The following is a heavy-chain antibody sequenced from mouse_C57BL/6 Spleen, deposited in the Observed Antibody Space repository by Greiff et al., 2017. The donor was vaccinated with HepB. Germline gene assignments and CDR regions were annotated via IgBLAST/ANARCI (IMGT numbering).Heavy chain of an antibody. J-gene: IGHJ4*01. D-gene: IGHD2-4*01. V-gene: IGHV5-17*01. CDR2: ISSGSSTI. CDR3: ARGLRPLYYAMDY. CDR1: GFTFSDYG. Sequence: EVKLVESGGGLVKPGGSLKLSCAASGFTFSDYGMHWVRQAPEKGLEWVAYISSGSSTIYYADTVKGRFTISRDNAKNTLFLQMTSLRSEDTAMYYCARGLRPLYYAMDYWGQGTSVTVSS.